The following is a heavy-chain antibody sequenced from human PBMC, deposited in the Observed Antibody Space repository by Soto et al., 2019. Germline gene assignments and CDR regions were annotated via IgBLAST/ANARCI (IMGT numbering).Heavy chain of an antibody. CDR1: GYSFPNND. D-gene: IGHD3-16*01. CDR2: MNPGSGDT. CDR3: ARMETFGSLNWFDP. Sequence: ASVKVSCKASGYSFPNNDVSWVRQATGQGLEWMGWMNPGSGDTGYAQKFQGRVTMTRDISIATAYVESSSLRSDDTAIYYCARMETFGSLNWFDPWGQGTLVTVSS. V-gene: IGHV1-8*01. J-gene: IGHJ5*02.